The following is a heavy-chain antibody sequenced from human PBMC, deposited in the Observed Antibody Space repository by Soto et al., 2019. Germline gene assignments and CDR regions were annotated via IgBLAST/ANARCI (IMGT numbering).Heavy chain of an antibody. CDR3: RSAVLMGKNAFDI. CDR1: GFTFSSYA. CDR2: ISGSGGST. J-gene: IGHJ3*02. Sequence: GGSLRLSCAASGFTFSSYAMSWVRQAPGKGLEWVSAISGSGGSTYYADSVKGRFTISRDNSKNTLYLQMNSLRAEDTAVYYCRSAVLMGKNAFDIWGQGTMVTVSS. V-gene: IGHV3-23*01. D-gene: IGHD2-8*01.